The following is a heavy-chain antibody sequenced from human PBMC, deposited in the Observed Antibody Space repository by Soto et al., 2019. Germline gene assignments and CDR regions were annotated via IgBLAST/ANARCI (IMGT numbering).Heavy chain of an antibody. CDR2: INHSGST. V-gene: IGHV4-34*01. Sequence: SETLSLTCALYGGSYSGYCWSWIRQPPGKGLEWIGEINHSGSTNYNPSLKSRVTISVDTSKNQFSLKLSSVTAADTAVYYCARGRIVVVPAAMLARPYYGMDVWGQGTTVTVS. D-gene: IGHD2-2*01. CDR3: ARGRIVVVPAAMLARPYYGMDV. J-gene: IGHJ6*02. CDR1: GGSYSGYC.